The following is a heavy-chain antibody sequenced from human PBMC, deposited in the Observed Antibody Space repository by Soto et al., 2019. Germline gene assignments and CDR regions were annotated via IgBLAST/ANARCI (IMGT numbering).Heavy chain of an antibody. D-gene: IGHD3-16*01. CDR2: IHGTRSII. CDR3: ARDARNADYDY. Sequence: GGSLRISCAVSGFTFSSHAMNWVRQAPGKGLEWVAYIHGTRSIIYYADSVKGRFTISRDNAKNSLYLQMDSLRDEDTALYYCARDARNADYDYWGHGTLVTVSS. J-gene: IGHJ4*01. CDR1: GFTFSSHA. V-gene: IGHV3-48*02.